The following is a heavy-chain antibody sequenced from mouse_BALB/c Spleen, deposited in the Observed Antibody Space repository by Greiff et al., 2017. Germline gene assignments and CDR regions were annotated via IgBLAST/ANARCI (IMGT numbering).Heavy chain of an antibody. D-gene: IGHD2-1*01. J-gene: IGHJ3*01. V-gene: IGHV5-6-3*01. CDR2: INSNGGST. CDR3: ARGHGNYAWFAY. CDR1: GFTFSSYG. Sequence: DVKLVESGGGLVQPGGSLKLSCAASGFTFSSYGMSWVRQTPDKRLELVATINSNGGSTYYPDSVKGRFTISRDNAKNTLYLQMSSLKSEDTAMYYCARGHGNYAWFAYWGQGTLVTVSA.